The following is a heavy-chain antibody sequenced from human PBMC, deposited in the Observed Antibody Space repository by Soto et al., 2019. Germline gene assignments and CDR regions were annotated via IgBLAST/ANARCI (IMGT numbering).Heavy chain of an antibody. CDR3: ARDPRYRNYGNYGMDV. D-gene: IGHD4-4*01. V-gene: IGHV1-69*12. CDR2: IIPIFGTG. Sequence: HVQLVQSGAEVKKPGCSVKVSCKASGGICSKQAMSWVRQAPGQELEWMGGIIPIFGTGNYAQKIQGRVRITADESTSTAYMELSSLRSEDTAVYSCARDPRYRNYGNYGMDVWGQGTTVTVSS. CDR1: GGICSKQA. J-gene: IGHJ6*02.